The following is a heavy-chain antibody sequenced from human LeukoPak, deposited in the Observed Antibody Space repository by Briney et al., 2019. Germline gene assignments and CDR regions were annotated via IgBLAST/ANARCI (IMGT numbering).Heavy chain of an antibody. CDR2: IYYSGST. CDR1: GGSISSGDYY. V-gene: IGHV4-30-4*01. Sequence: SETLSLTCTVSGGSISSGDYYWSWIRQPPGKGLEWLGYIYYSGSTYYNPSLKSRVTISVDTSKNQFSLKLSSVTAADTAVYYCARDGRDGYNLGSALDYWGQGTLVTVSS. CDR3: ARDGRDGYNLGSALDY. D-gene: IGHD5-24*01. J-gene: IGHJ4*02.